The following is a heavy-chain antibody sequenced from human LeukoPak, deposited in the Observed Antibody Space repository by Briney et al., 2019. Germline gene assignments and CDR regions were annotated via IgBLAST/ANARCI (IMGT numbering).Heavy chain of an antibody. CDR2: INSDGSST. Sequence: GGSLRLSCAASGFTFSSYWMRWVRQAPGKGLVWVSRINSDGSSTSYADSVKGRFTISRDNAKNTLYLQMNSLRAEDTAVYYCARAVDFWSGYSFDYWGQGTLVTVSS. V-gene: IGHV3-74*01. CDR1: GFTFSSYW. D-gene: IGHD3-3*01. J-gene: IGHJ4*02. CDR3: ARAVDFWSGYSFDY.